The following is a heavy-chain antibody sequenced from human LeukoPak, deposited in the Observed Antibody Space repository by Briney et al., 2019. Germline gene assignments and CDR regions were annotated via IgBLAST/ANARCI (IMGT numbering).Heavy chain of an antibody. CDR1: GFTFSSYS. Sequence: GGSLRLSCAASGFTFSSYSMNWVHQAPGKGLECISFISSRSSTIHYADSVKGRFTISRDNAKNSLYLQMNSLRAEDTAVYYCARDHIAATTSGICWGQRTLVTVSS. CDR2: ISSRSSTI. J-gene: IGHJ4*02. D-gene: IGHD5-12*01. V-gene: IGHV3-48*01. CDR3: ARDHIAATTSGIC.